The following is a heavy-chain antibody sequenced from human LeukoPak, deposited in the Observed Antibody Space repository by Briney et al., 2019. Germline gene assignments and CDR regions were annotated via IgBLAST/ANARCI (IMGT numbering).Heavy chain of an antibody. V-gene: IGHV5-51*01. Sequence: GESRKISCKGSGYSFTSYWIGWVRQMPGKGLEWMGIIYPGDSDTRYSPSFQGQVTISADRSISTAYLQWSSLKASDTAMYYCARHVPTYYYDSSGYPTYDYWGQGTLVTVSS. J-gene: IGHJ4*02. CDR1: GYSFTSYW. D-gene: IGHD3-22*01. CDR3: ARHVPTYYYDSSGYPTYDY. CDR2: IYPGDSDT.